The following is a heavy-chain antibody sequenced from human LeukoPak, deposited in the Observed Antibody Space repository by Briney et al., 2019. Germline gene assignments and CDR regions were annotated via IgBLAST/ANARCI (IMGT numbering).Heavy chain of an antibody. V-gene: IGHV4-59*01. CDR3: ARGAYYYYYMDV. J-gene: IGHJ6*03. CDR1: GGSITSYY. Sequence: SETLSLTCTVSGGSITSYYWTWIRQPPGKGLEWIGFIYGDGSTKYNPSLKSRVTMSVDTSKNQFSLKLSSATAADSAVYYCARGAYYYYYMDVWGKGTTVTVSS. CDR2: IYGDGST.